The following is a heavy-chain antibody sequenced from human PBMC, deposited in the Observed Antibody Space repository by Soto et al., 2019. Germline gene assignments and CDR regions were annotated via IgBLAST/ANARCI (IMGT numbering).Heavy chain of an antibody. V-gene: IGHV1-18*01. D-gene: IGHD1-1*01. CDR3: ARGRYGDY. CDR1: GYTFTSYG. CDR2: ISAHNGNT. Sequence: QVHLVQSGAEVKKPGASVKVSCKASGYTFTSYGITWVRQAPGQGREWMGWISAHNGNTDYAQKLQGRGIVTRDTSTITAYMELRRWRSDDTAVEYCARGRYGDYWGQGALVTVSS. J-gene: IGHJ4*02.